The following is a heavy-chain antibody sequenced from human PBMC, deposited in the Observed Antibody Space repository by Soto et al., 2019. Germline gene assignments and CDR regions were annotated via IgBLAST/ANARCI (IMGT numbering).Heavy chain of an antibody. CDR1: GGTFSSYA. CDR2: IIPIFGTA. Sequence: ASVKVSCKASGGTFSSYAISWVRQAPGQGLEWMGGIIPIFGTANYAQKFQGRVTITADESTSTAYMELSSLRSEDTAVYYCARAVGSGYSYGSYYFDYWGQGTLVTVSS. D-gene: IGHD5-18*01. CDR3: ARAVGSGYSYGSYYFDY. J-gene: IGHJ4*02. V-gene: IGHV1-69*13.